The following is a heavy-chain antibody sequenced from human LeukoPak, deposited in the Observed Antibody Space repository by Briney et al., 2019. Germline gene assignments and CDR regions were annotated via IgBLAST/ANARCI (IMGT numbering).Heavy chain of an antibody. CDR3: ARVLGYSYGYAFDI. Sequence: PSETLSLTCSVSGDSISYFYWSWIRQAAGKGLEWIGRIYNSGSTDYNASLKSRVTISVDTSKNQFSLKLSSVTAADTAVYYCARVLGYSYGYAFDIWGQGTMVTVSS. CDR1: GDSISYFY. V-gene: IGHV4-4*07. CDR2: IYNSGST. J-gene: IGHJ3*02. D-gene: IGHD5-18*01.